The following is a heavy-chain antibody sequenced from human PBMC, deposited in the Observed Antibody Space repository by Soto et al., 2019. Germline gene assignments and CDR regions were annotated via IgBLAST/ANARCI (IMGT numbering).Heavy chain of an antibody. V-gene: IGHV1-18*01. CDR1: GYTFRNYI. CDR2: ISPYNGNT. D-gene: IGHD2-21*02. CDR3: ARYCAGNACYSRHYYSMDV. Sequence: QVQLVQSAGEVKKPGASAIVSCQASGYTFRNYIIAWLRQAPGQGLEWMGWISPYNGNTNYARQFRGRVTLTTDTSTSAAYLELRSLGSDDAATYYCARYCAGNACYSRHYYSMDVWGQVTTVSVSS. J-gene: IGHJ6*02.